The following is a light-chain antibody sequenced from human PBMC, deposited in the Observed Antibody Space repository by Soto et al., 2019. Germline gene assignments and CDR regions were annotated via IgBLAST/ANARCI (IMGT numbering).Light chain of an antibody. J-gene: IGLJ1*01. CDR3: TSYTSASTLV. V-gene: IGLV2-8*01. Sequence: QSVLTQPPSASGSPGQSVTISCTGTSSDVGKYDYVSWFQHHPGKAPKLIIYEVSKRPSGVPDRFSGSKSGNTASLTISGLQADDEADYYCTSYTSASTLVFGTGTKVTVL. CDR1: SSDVGKYDY. CDR2: EVS.